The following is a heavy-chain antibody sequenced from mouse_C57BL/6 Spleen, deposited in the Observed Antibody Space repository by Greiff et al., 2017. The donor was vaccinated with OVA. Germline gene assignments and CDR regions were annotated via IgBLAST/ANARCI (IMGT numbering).Heavy chain of an antibody. CDR1: GFTFSDYY. CDR2: ISNGGGST. Sequence: EVKLMKSGGGLVPPGGSLKLTCAASGFTFSDYYMYWVRQTPEKRLEWVAYISNGGGSTYYPDPVKGRFSISRDNAKNTLYLQMSRLKSEDTALYDCASPANWGLFAYWGQGTLVTVSA. J-gene: IGHJ3*01. CDR3: ASPANWGLFAY. D-gene: IGHD4-1*01. V-gene: IGHV5-12*01.